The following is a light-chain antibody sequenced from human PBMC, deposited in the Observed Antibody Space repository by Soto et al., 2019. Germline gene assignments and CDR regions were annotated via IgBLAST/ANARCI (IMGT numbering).Light chain of an antibody. CDR2: DAS. V-gene: IGKV3-11*01. CDR3: QQYGYSPIT. CDR1: QSVSSY. J-gene: IGKJ5*01. Sequence: EIVLTQSPATLSVSPGERATLSCRASQSVSSYLVWYQQKPGQAPRLLIYDASNRATGIPARFSGSGSGTDFTLTISSLEPEDFAVYYCQQYGYSPITFGQGTRLEIK.